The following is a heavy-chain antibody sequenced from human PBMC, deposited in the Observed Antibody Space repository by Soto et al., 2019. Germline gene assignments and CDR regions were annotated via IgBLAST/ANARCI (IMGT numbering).Heavy chain of an antibody. CDR2: IYHSGST. J-gene: IGHJ6*02. CDR3: ARAPYYDILTGDSPYGMDV. V-gene: IGHV4-4*02. Sequence: SETLSLTCAVSGGSISSSSWWSWVRQPPGKGLEWIGEIYHSGSTNYNPSLKSRVTISVDKSKNQSSLKLSSVTAADTAVYYCARAPYYDILTGDSPYGMDVWGQGTTVTVSS. D-gene: IGHD3-9*01. CDR1: GGSISSSSW.